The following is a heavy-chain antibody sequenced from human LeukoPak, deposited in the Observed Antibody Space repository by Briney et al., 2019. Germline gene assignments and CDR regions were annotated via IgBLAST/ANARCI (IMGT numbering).Heavy chain of an antibody. D-gene: IGHD4-11*01. CDR1: GLTVSSNY. Sequence: QPGGSLRLSCTASGLTVSSNYMSWVRQAPGKGLEWVSGISGSGGSTYYADSVKGRFTISRDNSKNTLYLQMNSLRAEDTAVYYCAKDRYSNYGNWFDPWGQGTLVTVFS. J-gene: IGHJ5*02. CDR2: ISGSGGST. V-gene: IGHV3-23*01. CDR3: AKDRYSNYGNWFDP.